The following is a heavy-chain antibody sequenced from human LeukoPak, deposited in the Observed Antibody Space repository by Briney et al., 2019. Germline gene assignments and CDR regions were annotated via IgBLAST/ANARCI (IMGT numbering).Heavy chain of an antibody. CDR3: AREGEVAGTWIGAFDI. CDR2: IGDSGGST. V-gene: IGHV3-23*01. D-gene: IGHD6-19*01. CDR1: GFTFSSYA. J-gene: IGHJ3*02. Sequence: PGGSLTPSRAASGFTFSSYAMSWVRQAPGKGLEWVSAIGDSGGSTYYADSVKGRFTISRDNSKNTLYLQMNSLRAEDTAVYYCAREGEVAGTWIGAFDIWGEGPVIAVSS.